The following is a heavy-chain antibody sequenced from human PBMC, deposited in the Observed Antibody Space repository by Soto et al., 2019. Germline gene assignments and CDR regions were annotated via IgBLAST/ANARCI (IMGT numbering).Heavy chain of an antibody. CDR2: IYYSGST. D-gene: IGHD4-17*01. J-gene: IGHJ4*02. CDR3: AQGDDYGDYPLGIFDY. CDR1: GGSISSSSYY. Sequence: SETLSLTCTVSGGSISSSSYYWGWIRQPPGKGLEWIGSIYYSGSTYYNPSLKSRVTISVDTSKNQFSLKLSSVTAADTAVYYCAQGDDYGDYPLGIFDYWGQGTLVTVSS. V-gene: IGHV4-39*01.